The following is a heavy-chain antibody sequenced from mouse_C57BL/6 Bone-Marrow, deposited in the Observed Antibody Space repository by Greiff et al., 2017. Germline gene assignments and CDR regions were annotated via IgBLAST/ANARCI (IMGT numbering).Heavy chain of an antibody. CDR1: GYTFTDYY. J-gene: IGHJ2*01. CDR3: ARHYYGSSRGFDY. Sequence: VQLQQSGAELVRPGASVKLSCKASGYTFTDYYINWVKQRPGQGLEWIARIYPGSGNTYYNEKFKGKATLTAEKASSTAYMQLSSLTSEDSAFYFGARHYYGSSRGFDYWGQGTTLTVSS. D-gene: IGHD1-1*01. CDR2: IYPGSGNT. V-gene: IGHV1-76*01.